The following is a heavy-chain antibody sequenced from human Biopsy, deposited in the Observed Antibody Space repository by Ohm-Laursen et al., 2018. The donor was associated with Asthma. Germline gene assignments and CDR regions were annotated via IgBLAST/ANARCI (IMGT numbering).Heavy chain of an antibody. CDR3: AKITTDRQKANNWFDP. D-gene: IGHD3-22*01. J-gene: IGHJ5*02. Sequence: SLRLSCAASGFAFNNSSMTWVRQAPGKGLEWVSSISASGVRTFYADSVKGRFTVSRDNSRNTLYLQLSTLRVEDTAVYFCAKITTDRQKANNWFDPWGQGTLVTVSS. CDR1: GFAFNNSS. CDR2: ISASGVRT. V-gene: IGHV3-23*01.